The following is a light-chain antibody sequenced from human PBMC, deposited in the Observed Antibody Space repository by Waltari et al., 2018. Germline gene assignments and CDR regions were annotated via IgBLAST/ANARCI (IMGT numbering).Light chain of an antibody. Sequence: EIVLTQSPATLSLSPGATATLSCRASQNVDTYFAWYQQKPGQAPRLLIYRASYRATGVPDRFSGGGSGTDFTLTISSLEPDDFAVYYCQQRSNWPLTFGPGTRLDIK. J-gene: IGKJ3*01. CDR2: RAS. CDR3: QQRSNWPLT. CDR1: QNVDTY. V-gene: IGKV3-11*01.